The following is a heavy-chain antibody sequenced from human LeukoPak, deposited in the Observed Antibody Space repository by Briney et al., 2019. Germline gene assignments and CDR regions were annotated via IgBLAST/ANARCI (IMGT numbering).Heavy chain of an antibody. D-gene: IGHD3-22*01. CDR2: IYSGGST. CDR3: YSMIVVEIRVINDY. V-gene: IGHV3-66*01. Sequence: PGGSLRLSCAVSGFTVRSNYISGVRQAPGKGLEWVSVIYSGGSTYYADSVKGRFTISRDNSKNTLYLQMNSLRAEDTAVYYCYSMIVVEIRVINDYWGQGTLVTVSS. J-gene: IGHJ4*02. CDR1: GFTVRSNY.